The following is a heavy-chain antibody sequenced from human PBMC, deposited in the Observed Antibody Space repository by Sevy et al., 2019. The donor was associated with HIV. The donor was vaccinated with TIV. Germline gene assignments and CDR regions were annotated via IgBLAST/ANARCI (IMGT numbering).Heavy chain of an antibody. Sequence: SLKISCAASGFTFSDYYMSWIRQAPGKGLEWVSYISSSGSTIYYADSVKGRFTISRDNAKNSLYLQMNSLRAEDTAVYYCARESWFGELAPDYWGQGTLVTVSS. D-gene: IGHD3-10*01. CDR1: GFTFSDYY. J-gene: IGHJ4*02. V-gene: IGHV3-11*01. CDR2: ISSSGSTI. CDR3: ARESWFGELAPDY.